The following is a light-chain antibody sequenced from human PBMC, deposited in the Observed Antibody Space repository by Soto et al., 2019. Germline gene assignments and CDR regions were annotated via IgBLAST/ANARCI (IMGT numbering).Light chain of an antibody. Sequence: QLVLTQPPSASGTPGQRVTISCSGSSSNIGSNTVNWYQQFPGTAPKLLIYSNNQRPSGVPDRFSGSKSGTSASLAISGLQSEDEADYYCAAWDVSLNGRVFGGGTTLTVL. V-gene: IGLV1-44*01. J-gene: IGLJ3*02. CDR1: SSNIGSNT. CDR3: AAWDVSLNGRV. CDR2: SNN.